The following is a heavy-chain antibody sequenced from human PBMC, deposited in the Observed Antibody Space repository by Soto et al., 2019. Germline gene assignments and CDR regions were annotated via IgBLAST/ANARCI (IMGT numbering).Heavy chain of an antibody. J-gene: IGHJ5*02. CDR3: ARHYSSGWYSWFDP. D-gene: IGHD6-19*01. CDR1: GGVVRSYY. Sequence: SETLSLTRPVSGGVVRSYYWILNRQPPGKGLEWIGYIYYSGSTNYNPSLKSRVTISVDTSKNQFSLKLSSVTAADTTVYYCARHYSSGWYSWFDPWGQGTLVTVSS. CDR2: IYYSGST. V-gene: IGHV4-59*02.